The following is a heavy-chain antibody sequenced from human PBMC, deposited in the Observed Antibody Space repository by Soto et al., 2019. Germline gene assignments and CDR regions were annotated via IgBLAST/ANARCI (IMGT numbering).Heavy chain of an antibody. CDR2: IWYDGSNK. V-gene: IGHV3-33*01. CDR1: GFTFSSYG. CDR3: ARDITTPDAYYFAS. J-gene: IGHJ4*02. D-gene: IGHD3-3*01. Sequence: QVQLVESGGGVVQPGRSLRLSCAASGFTFSSYGMHWVRQAPGKGLEWVAVIWYDGSNKYYADSVKGRFTISRDNSKNMLYLQMNSMRAEDTAVYYCARDITTPDAYYFASWGQRTLVTVSS.